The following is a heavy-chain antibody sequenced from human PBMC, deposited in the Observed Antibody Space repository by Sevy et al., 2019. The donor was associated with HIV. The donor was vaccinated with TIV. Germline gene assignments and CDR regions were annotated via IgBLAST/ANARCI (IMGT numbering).Heavy chain of an antibody. J-gene: IGHJ5*02. Sequence: GGSLRLSCAASGFTFSSYWMSWVRQAPGKGLEWVANIKQDGSEKYYVDSVKGRFTISRDNAKNSLYLQMNSLRAEDTAVYYCARGPHPKRIRLWIVSAWFDPWGQGTLVTVSS. CDR3: ARGPHPKRIRLWIVSAWFDP. CDR2: IKQDGSEK. V-gene: IGHV3-7*03. D-gene: IGHD5-18*01. CDR1: GFTFSSYW.